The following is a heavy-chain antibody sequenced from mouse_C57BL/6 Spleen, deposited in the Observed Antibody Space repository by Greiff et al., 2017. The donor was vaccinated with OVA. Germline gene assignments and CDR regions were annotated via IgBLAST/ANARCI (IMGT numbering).Heavy chain of an antibody. V-gene: IGHV14-4*01. J-gene: IGHJ1*03. CDR1: GFNIKDDY. CDR3: TTSTGSDWYFDV. CDR2: IDPENGDT. D-gene: IGHD4-1*01. Sequence: VHVKQSGAELVRPGASVKLSCTASGFNIKDDYMHWVKQRPEQGLEWIGWIDPENGDTEYASKFQGKATITADTSSNTAYLQLSSLTSEDTAVYYCTTSTGSDWYFDVWGTGTTVTVSS.